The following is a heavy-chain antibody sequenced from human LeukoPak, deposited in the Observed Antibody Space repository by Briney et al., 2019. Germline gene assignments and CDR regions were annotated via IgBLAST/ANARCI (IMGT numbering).Heavy chain of an antibody. CDR2: INPSGSST. J-gene: IGHJ5*02. Sequence: ASVKVSCKASGYSFTSHYMHWVRQAPGQGLEWMGLINPSGSSTLYAQKFQGRVTMTRDMSTTTDYMELSSLRSEDTAVYYCARSKIYYDSTNRWFDPWGQGTLVTVSS. CDR1: GYSFTSHY. V-gene: IGHV1-46*01. CDR3: ARSKIYYDSTNRWFDP. D-gene: IGHD3-22*01.